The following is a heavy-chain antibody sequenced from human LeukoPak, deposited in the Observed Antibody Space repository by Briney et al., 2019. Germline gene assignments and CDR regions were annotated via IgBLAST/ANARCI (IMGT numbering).Heavy chain of an antibody. Sequence: PSETLSLTCTVSGGSISSYYWSWIRQPPGKGLEWIGYIYYSGSTNYNPSLKGRVTISVDTSKNQFSLKLSSVTAADTAVYYCARDHYYGSGSYYYFDYWGQGTLVTVSS. CDR1: GGSISSYY. D-gene: IGHD3-10*01. J-gene: IGHJ4*02. CDR3: ARDHYYGSGSYYYFDY. CDR2: IYYSGST. V-gene: IGHV4-59*01.